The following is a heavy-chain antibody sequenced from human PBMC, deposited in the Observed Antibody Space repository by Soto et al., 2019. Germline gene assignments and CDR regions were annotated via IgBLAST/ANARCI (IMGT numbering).Heavy chain of an antibody. D-gene: IGHD6-13*01. Sequence: SVKVSCKTSGGTFSSYAINWVRQAPGQGLEWMGGIIPIFDTPKYLQKLQGRVTVTADESTSTAYMELTSLRSEDTAVYYCARAYSSSTKFYYYYGMDVWG. CDR2: IIPIFDTP. J-gene: IGHJ6*02. CDR3: ARAYSSSTKFYYYYGMDV. CDR1: GGTFSSYA. V-gene: IGHV1-69*13.